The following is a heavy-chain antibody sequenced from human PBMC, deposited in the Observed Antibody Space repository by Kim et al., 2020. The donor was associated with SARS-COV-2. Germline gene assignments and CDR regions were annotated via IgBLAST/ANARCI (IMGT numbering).Heavy chain of an antibody. V-gene: IGHV4-31*03. CDR1: GGSISSGGYY. CDR3: ARVGGPQGDFDY. Sequence: SETLSLTCTVSGGSISSGGYYWSWIRQHPGKGLEWIGYIYYSGSTYYNPSLKSRVTISVDTAKNQFSLKLSSVTAAGTAVYYCARVGGPQGDFDYWGQGTLVTVSS. D-gene: IGHD2-21*01. J-gene: IGHJ4*02. CDR2: IYYSGST.